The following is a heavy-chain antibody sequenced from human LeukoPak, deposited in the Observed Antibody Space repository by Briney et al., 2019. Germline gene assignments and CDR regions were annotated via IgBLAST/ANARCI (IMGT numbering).Heavy chain of an antibody. Sequence: PGGSLRLSCAASGFTFDDYAMHWVRQAPGKGLEWVSLISGDGGSTYYADSVKGRFTISRDNSKNSLYLQMNSLRTEDTALYYCAKDKGTAMVAWAASVGMDVWGQGTTVTVSS. J-gene: IGHJ6*02. CDR3: AKDKGTAMVAWAASVGMDV. CDR2: ISGDGGST. CDR1: GFTFDDYA. D-gene: IGHD5-18*01. V-gene: IGHV3-43*02.